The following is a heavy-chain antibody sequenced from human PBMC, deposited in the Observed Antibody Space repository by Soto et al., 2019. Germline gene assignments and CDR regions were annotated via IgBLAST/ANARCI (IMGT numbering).Heavy chain of an antibody. CDR2: ISYDGSNK. CDR1: GFTFSSYA. J-gene: IGHJ3*02. Sequence: QVQLVESGGGVVQPGRSLRLSCAASGFTFSSYAMHWVRQAPGKGLEWVAVISYDGSNKYYADSVKGRFTISRDNSKNTLYLQMNSLRAEDTAVYYCARGIEVVTAIRIPPDDAFDIWGQGTMVTVSS. V-gene: IGHV3-30-3*01. D-gene: IGHD2-21*02. CDR3: ARGIEVVTAIRIPPDDAFDI.